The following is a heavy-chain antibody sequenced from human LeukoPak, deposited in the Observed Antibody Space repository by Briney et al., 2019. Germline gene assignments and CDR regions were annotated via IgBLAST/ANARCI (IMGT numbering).Heavy chain of an antibody. CDR1: GFPLISYP. V-gene: IGHV3-21*01. D-gene: IGHD1-1*01. CDR3: ARELERCYAPAAGY. Sequence: GGTLRLSCAASGFPLISYPMDWLRQATGMGLEWVSSIGSRSNYVQYEDSVRGRFTLSTDDAKNSLHLQMDSLRAEDTAVYYCARELERCYAPAAGYWGQGILVTVSS. J-gene: IGHJ4*02. CDR2: IGSRSNYV.